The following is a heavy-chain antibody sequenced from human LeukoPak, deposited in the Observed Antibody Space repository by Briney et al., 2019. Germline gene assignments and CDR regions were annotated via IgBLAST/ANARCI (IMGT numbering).Heavy chain of an antibody. V-gene: IGHV4-34*12. CDR2: IIHSGST. J-gene: IGHJ5*02. Sequence: PSETLSLTCAVYGGSFSGYYWSWIRQAPGKGLEWIGEIIHSGSTSYNPSLKSRVTISVDTSKNQFSLKLSSVTAADTAVYYCARQDIVVVPAAQHNWLDPWGQGTLVTVSS. D-gene: IGHD2-2*01. CDR1: GGSFSGYY. CDR3: ARQDIVVVPAAQHNWLDP.